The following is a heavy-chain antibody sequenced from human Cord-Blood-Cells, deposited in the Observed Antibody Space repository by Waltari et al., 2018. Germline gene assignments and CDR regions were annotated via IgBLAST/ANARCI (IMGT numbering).Heavy chain of an antibody. CDR2: INHSGST. CDR3: ARLRKRSWYFDL. J-gene: IGHJ2*01. V-gene: IGHV4-34*01. Sequence: QVQLQQWGAGLLKPSETLSLTCAVYGGSFSGYYWSWIRQPPGKGLEWIGEINHSGSTNYNPSLKSRVTISVDTSKNQFSLKLSSVTAADTAVYYCARLRKRSWYFDLWGHGTLVTVSS. CDR1: GGSFSGYY.